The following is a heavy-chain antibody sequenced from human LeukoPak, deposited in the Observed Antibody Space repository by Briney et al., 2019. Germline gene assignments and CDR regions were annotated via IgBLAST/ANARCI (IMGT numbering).Heavy chain of an antibody. D-gene: IGHD2-15*01. CDR3: AREEYCSGGSCGGFDP. V-gene: IGHV1-2*02. Sequence: ASVKVSCKASGYTFTGYYMHWVRQAPGQGLEWMGWINPNSGGTNYAQKFQGRATMTRDTSISTAYMELSRLRSDDTAVYYCAREEYCSGGSCGGFDPWGQGTLVTVSS. CDR1: GYTFTGYY. J-gene: IGHJ5*02. CDR2: INPNSGGT.